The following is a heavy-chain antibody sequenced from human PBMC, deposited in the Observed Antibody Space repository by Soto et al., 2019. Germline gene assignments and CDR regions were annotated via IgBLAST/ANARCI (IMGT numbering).Heavy chain of an antibody. CDR3: VGALTYEVPYYYYGMDV. J-gene: IGHJ6*02. CDR2: IKQGGNEK. D-gene: IGHD3-16*01. V-gene: IGHV3-7*01. Sequence: GWSLRLSCSASVFSSSTYLMSWFRQAPGKGLEWVANIKQGGNEKFYVDSVKGRFTISRDNDKKSLYLQMDSLRVEDTAVYYCVGALTYEVPYYYYGMDVWGQGTAVTVSS. CDR1: VFSSSTYL.